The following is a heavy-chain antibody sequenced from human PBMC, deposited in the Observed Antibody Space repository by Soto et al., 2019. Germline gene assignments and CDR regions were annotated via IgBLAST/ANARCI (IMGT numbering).Heavy chain of an antibody. D-gene: IGHD2-2*01. CDR3: AIGRYGNTWYYAFDY. Sequence: QVQLVQSGAEVKKPGASVKVSCKASGYTFTSYDINWVRQATGQGPEWMGWMNPNSGNTGHAQKFQGRVTMTRNTSISTVYMELSSASSEDTAVYYCAIGRYGNTWYYAFDYWGQGTLVTVSS. CDR2: MNPNSGNT. V-gene: IGHV1-8*02. CDR1: GYTFTSYD. J-gene: IGHJ4*02.